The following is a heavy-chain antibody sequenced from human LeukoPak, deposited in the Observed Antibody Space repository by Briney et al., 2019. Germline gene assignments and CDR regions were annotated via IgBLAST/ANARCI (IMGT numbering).Heavy chain of an antibody. V-gene: IGHV4-39*01. CDR3: ARYRQNFNYYGSGSYYPYNWFDP. CDR1: GGSISSSSYY. CDR2: IYYSGST. J-gene: IGHJ5*02. D-gene: IGHD3-10*01. Sequence: SETLSLTCTVSGGSISSSSYYWGWIRQPPGKGLEWIGSIYYSGSTYYNPSLKSRVTISVDTSKNQFSLKLSSVTAADTAVYYCARYRQNFNYYGSGSYYPYNWFDPWGQGTLVTVSS.